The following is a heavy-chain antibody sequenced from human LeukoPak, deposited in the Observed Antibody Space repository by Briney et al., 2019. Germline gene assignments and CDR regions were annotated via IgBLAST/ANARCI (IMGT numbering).Heavy chain of an antibody. CDR1: GFTFSSYE. CDR3: ARGALSLDY. V-gene: IGHV3-48*03. CDR2: ISSSGSTI. J-gene: IGHJ4*02. Sequence: PGGSLRLSCAASGFTFSSYEMNWVRQALGKGLEWVSYISSSGSTIYYADSVKGRFTISRDNAKNSLYLQMNSLRAEDTAVYYCARGALSLDYWGQGTLVTVSS. D-gene: IGHD3-10*01.